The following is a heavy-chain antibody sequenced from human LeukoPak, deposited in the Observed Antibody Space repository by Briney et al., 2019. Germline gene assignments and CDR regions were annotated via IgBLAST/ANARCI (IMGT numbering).Heavy chain of an antibody. J-gene: IGHJ4*02. D-gene: IGHD3-22*01. CDR3: ARSAGGVTMIVVEVDY. CDR1: GGSISSSSYY. CDR2: IYYSGST. V-gene: IGHV4-39*01. Sequence: SETLSLTCTVSGGSISSSSYYWGWIRQPPGKGLEWIGSIYYSGSTYYNPSLKSRVTISVDTSKNQFSLKLSSVTAADTAVYYCARSAGGVTMIVVEVDYWGQGTLVTVSS.